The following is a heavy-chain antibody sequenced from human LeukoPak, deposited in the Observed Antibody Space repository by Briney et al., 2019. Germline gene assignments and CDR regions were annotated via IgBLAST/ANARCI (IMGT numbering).Heavy chain of an antibody. D-gene: IGHD3-10*01. CDR1: GGSISSGSYY. J-gene: IGHJ4*02. CDR2: IYTSGST. V-gene: IGHV4-61*02. Sequence: PSETLSLTCTVSGGSISSGSYYWSWIRQPAGKGLEWIGRIYTSGSTNYNPSLKSRVTISADTSKNQFSLKLSSVTAADTAVYYCAAFPWYYYGSGSWYYWGQGTLATVSS. CDR3: AAFPWYYYGSGSWYY.